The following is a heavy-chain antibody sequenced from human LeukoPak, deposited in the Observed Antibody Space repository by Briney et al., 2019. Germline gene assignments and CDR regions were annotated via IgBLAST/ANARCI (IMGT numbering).Heavy chain of an antibody. J-gene: IGHJ4*02. CDR2: INHSGST. V-gene: IGHV4-34*01. D-gene: IGHD6-19*01. CDR1: GGSISYYY. Sequence: SETLSLTCSVSGGSISYYYWSWIRQPAGKGLEWIGEINHSGSTNYNPSLKSRVTISVDTSKNQFSLKLSSVTAADTAVYYCARTSFKYSSGWYRGVYFDYWGQGTLVTVSS. CDR3: ARTSFKYSSGWYRGVYFDY.